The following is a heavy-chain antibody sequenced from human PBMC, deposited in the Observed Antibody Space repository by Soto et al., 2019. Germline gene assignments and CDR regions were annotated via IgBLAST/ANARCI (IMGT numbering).Heavy chain of an antibody. J-gene: IGHJ5*02. Sequence: PSQTLSLTGASSGGSVSSNTASWNWIRQSPSRGLEWLGRTYFRSKWYNDYAGSVKSRIIINPGTSNNQFSLQLNSVTPEDTAVYFCAKGDNLGPKTGYAFDPWGQGIMVTVSS. CDR1: GGSVSSNTAS. V-gene: IGHV6-1*01. CDR2: TYFRSKWYN. CDR3: AKGDNLGPKTGYAFDP. D-gene: IGHD5-12*01.